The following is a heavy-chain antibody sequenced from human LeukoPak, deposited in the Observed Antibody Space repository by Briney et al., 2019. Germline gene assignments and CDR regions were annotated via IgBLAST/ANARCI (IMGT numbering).Heavy chain of an antibody. CDR3: ARDYPADY. Sequence: GRSLRLSCAASGFTFDDYAMHWVRQAPGKGLEWVSGISWNSGSIGYADSVKGRFTISRDNSKNTLYLQMHSLRVEDTAVYYRARDYPADYWGQGTLVTVSS. J-gene: IGHJ4*02. CDR1: GFTFDDYA. CDR2: ISWNSGSI. V-gene: IGHV3-9*01.